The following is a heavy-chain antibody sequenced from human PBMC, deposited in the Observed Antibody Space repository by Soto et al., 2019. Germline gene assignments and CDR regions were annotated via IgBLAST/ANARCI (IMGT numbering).Heavy chain of an antibody. J-gene: IGHJ4*02. D-gene: IGHD2-15*01. Sequence: SVKVSCKASGGTFSSYAISWVRQAPGQGLEWMGGIIPIFGTANYAQKFQGRVTITADESTSTAYMGLSSLRSEDTAVYYCAHSGGNYILDYWGQGTLVTVSS. V-gene: IGHV1-69*13. CDR2: IIPIFGTA. CDR3: AHSGGNYILDY. CDR1: GGTFSSYA.